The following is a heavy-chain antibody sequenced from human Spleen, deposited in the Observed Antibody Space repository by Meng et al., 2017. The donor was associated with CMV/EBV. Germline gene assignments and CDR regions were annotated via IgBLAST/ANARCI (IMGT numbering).Heavy chain of an antibody. CDR2: INSDGSST. CDR1: GFTFSSYW. V-gene: IGHV3-74*01. D-gene: IGHD1-26*01. CDR3: ARKYGAWDWYFDL. J-gene: IGHJ2*01. Sequence: AYGFTFSSYWMHWVRQAPGKGLVWVSRINSDGSSTSYADSVKGRFTISRDNAKNTLYLQMNSLRAEDTAVYYCARKYGAWDWYFDLWGRGTLVTVSS.